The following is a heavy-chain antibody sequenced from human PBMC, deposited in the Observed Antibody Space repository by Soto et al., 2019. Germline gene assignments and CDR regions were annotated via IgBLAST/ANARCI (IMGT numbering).Heavy chain of an antibody. J-gene: IGHJ4*02. Sequence: GYTFRCCWMRYEQQKNRQGLEWMGWISAYNGNTNYAQKLQGRVTMTTDTSTSTAYMELRSLRSDDTAVYYCARDDLGYCTNGVCRIFDYWGQGTLVTVSS. CDR2: ISAYNGNT. D-gene: IGHD2-8*01. CDR3: ARDDLGYCTNGVCRIFDY. V-gene: IGHV1-18*01. CDR1: GYTFRCCW.